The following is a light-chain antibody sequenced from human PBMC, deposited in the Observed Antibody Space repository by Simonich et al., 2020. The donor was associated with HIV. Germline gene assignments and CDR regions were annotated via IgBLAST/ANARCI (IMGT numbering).Light chain of an antibody. CDR1: QSISSY. J-gene: IGKJ3*01. V-gene: IGKV1-39*01. CDR3: QQSYSTPFT. CDR2: AAS. Sequence: DIQMTQSPSSLSASVGYRVTITCLASQSISSYVNWYQQKPGKAPKLLIYAASSLQSGVPSRFSGSGSGTDFTLTISSLQPEDFATYYCQQSYSTPFTFGPGTKVDIK.